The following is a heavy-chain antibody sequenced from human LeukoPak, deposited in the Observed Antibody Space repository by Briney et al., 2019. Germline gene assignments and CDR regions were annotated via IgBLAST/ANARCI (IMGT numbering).Heavy chain of an antibody. D-gene: IGHD3-3*01. CDR3: ASYWSGYYTPHMDV. Sequence: GGSLRLSCAASGFTFSDYYMSWIRQAPGKGLEWVSYISRSGSTIYYADSVKGRFTISRDNAKNSLYLQMNSLRAEDTAVYYCASYWSGYYTPHMDVWGQGTTVTVSS. CDR2: ISRSGSTI. V-gene: IGHV3-11*01. CDR1: GFTFSDYY. J-gene: IGHJ6*02.